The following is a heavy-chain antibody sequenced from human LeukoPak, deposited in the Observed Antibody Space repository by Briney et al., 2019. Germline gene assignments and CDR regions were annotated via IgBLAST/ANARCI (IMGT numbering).Heavy chain of an antibody. CDR3: ARDMPHYRYYESDEYHLNFEY. CDR2: ISANNGHT. Sequence: ASVKVSCKASGYIFTSYGLSWVRQAPGQGLEWMGWISANNGHTHYAQKFQGRLTITRDMSTRTVDMELRSLRSDDTAVYYCARDMPHYRYYESDEYHLNFEYWGQGTLVSVSS. CDR1: GYIFTSYG. J-gene: IGHJ4*02. D-gene: IGHD3-22*01. V-gene: IGHV1-18*01.